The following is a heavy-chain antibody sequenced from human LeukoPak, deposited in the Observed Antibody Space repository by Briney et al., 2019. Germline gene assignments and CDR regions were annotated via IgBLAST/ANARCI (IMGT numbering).Heavy chain of an antibody. Sequence: SETLSLTCAVYGGSFSGYYWSWIRQPPGKGLEWIGEINHSGSTNYNPSLKSRVTISVDTSKNQFSLKLSSVTAADTAVYYCARVRYSYGTQEYYYYYMDVWGKGTTVTVFS. CDR1: GGSFSGYY. J-gene: IGHJ6*03. CDR2: INHSGST. D-gene: IGHD5-18*01. V-gene: IGHV4-34*01. CDR3: ARVRYSYGTQEYYYYYMDV.